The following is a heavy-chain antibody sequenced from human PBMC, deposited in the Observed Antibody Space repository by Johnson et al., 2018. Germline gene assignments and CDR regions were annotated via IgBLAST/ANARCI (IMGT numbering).Heavy chain of an antibody. J-gene: IGHJ1*01. CDR2: ISYDGSNK. Sequence: QVQLVQSGGGVVQPGRSLRLSCAASGFTFSSYAMHWVRQAPGKGLEWVAVISYDGSNKYYADSVKGRFTISRDNSKNTLYLQMNSLRAEATAVYYCARDRSWFRPSGTTHAEYFQHWGQGTLVTVSS. CDR3: ARDRSWFRPSGTTHAEYFQH. D-gene: IGHD3-10*01. CDR1: GFTFSSYA. V-gene: IGHV3-30-3*01.